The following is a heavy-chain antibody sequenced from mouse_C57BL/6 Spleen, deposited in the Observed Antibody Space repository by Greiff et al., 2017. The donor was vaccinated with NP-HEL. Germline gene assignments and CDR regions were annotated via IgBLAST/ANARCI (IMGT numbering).Heavy chain of an antibody. J-gene: IGHJ4*01. V-gene: IGHV1-62-2*01. D-gene: IGHD1-1*01. CDR3: ARHERYYGSRDLYAMDY. Sequence: QVQLQQSGAELVKPGASVKLSCKASGYTFTEYTIHWVKQRSGQGLEWIGWFYPGSGSIKYNEKFKDKATLTADKSSSTVYMELSRVTSEDSAVYFCARHERYYGSRDLYAMDYWGQGTSVTVSS. CDR1: GYTFTEYT. CDR2: FYPGSGSI.